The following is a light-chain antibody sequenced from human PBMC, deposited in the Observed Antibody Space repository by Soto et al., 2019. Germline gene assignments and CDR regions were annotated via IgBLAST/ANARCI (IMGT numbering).Light chain of an antibody. CDR1: HDISSF. V-gene: IGKV1-9*01. Sequence: FTLSQYSLSASIAQRVTITCRACHDISSFLAWYQQKLGKAPKLLIYAASTLQSGVPPRFSGSGSGTEFTLTISSLQPEDFATYDCQQLNSYPLTFGGGTKVDTK. CDR2: AAS. J-gene: IGKJ4*01. CDR3: QQLNSYPLT.